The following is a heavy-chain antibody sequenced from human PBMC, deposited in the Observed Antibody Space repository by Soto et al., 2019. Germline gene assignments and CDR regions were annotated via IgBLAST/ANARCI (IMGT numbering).Heavy chain of an antibody. CDR1: GGSISSYY. J-gene: IGHJ6*02. Sequence: LSLTCTVSGGSISSYYWSWIRQPPGKGLEWIGYIYYSGSTNYNPSLKSRVTISVDTSKNQFSLKLSSVTAADTAVYYCATRAAAGKGYYGMDVWGQGTTVTVSS. V-gene: IGHV4-59*01. D-gene: IGHD6-13*01. CDR2: IYYSGST. CDR3: ATRAAAGKGYYGMDV.